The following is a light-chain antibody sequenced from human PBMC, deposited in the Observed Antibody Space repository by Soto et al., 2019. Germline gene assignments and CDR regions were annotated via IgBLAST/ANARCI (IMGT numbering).Light chain of an antibody. CDR1: SSDVGAYKY. CDR3: SSYVGNLIWV. V-gene: IGLV2-8*01. Sequence: QSALTQPPSASGSPGQSVTISCTGTSSDVGAYKYVSWYQQDPGKAPKLMIYEVTKRPSGVPGRFSGSKSGNTASLTVSGLQAEDEADYYCSSYVGNLIWVFGGGTKLTVL. CDR2: EVT. J-gene: IGLJ3*02.